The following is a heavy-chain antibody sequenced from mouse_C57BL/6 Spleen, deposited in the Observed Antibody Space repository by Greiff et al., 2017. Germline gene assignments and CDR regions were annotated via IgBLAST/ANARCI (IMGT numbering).Heavy chain of an antibody. CDR3: ARQGKKEAWFAY. CDR1: GFTFSSYG. V-gene: IGHV5-6*01. CDR2: ISSGGSYT. J-gene: IGHJ3*01. Sequence: EVKLMESGGDLVKPGGSLKLSCAASGFTFSSYGMSWVRQTPDKRLEWVATISSGGSYTYYPDSVKGRFTISRDNAKNTLYLQMSSLKSEDTAMYYCARQGKKEAWFAYWGQETLVTVSA.